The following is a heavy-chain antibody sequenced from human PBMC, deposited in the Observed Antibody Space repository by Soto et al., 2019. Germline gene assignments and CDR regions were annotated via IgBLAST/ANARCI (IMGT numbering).Heavy chain of an antibody. CDR1: GGSLTGQH. V-gene: IGHV4-4*09. Sequence: QVQLQESGPGLVKPSETLSLTCAVSGGSLTGQHWSWIRQPPGKGLEWIGQIVNSGIARYNPSLQSRVAISIDTSKNHFALRLSSVTAADTAVYYCASYIEGNGGLGSWGHGHLVTVSS. J-gene: IGHJ4*01. D-gene: IGHD4-17*01. CDR3: ASYIEGNGGLGS. CDR2: IVNSGIA.